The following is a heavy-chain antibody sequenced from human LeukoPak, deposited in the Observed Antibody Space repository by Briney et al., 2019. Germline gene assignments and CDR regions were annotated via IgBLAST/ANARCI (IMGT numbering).Heavy chain of an antibody. CDR2: IYTSGST. CDR1: GGSISSYY. CDR3: AREGQQLVPPFDY. V-gene: IGHV4-4*07. D-gene: IGHD6-6*01. J-gene: IGHJ4*02. Sequence: SETLSLTCTVSGGSISSYYWSWIRQPAGKRLEWIGRIYTSGSTNYNPSLESRVTISVDTSKNQFSLKLTSLTAADTAVYYCAREGQQLVPPFDYWGQGNLVTVSS.